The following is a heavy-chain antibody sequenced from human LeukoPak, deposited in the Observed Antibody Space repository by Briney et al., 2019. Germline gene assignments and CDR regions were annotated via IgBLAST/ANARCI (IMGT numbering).Heavy chain of an antibody. CDR1: GGSISSSSYY. V-gene: IGHV4-39*01. J-gene: IGHJ4*02. CDR3: ARWWERGYLNDY. Sequence: SETLSLTCTVSGGSISSSSYYWGWIRQPPGKGLEWIGSIYYSGSTYYNPSLKSRVTISVDTSKNQFSLKLSSVTAADTAVYYCARWWERGYLNDYWGQGTLVTVSS. CDR2: IYYSGST. D-gene: IGHD5-18*01.